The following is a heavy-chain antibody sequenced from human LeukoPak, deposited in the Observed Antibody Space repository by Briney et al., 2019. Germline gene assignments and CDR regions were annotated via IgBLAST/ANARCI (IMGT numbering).Heavy chain of an antibody. CDR3: ARDCSSTSCALFDY. D-gene: IGHD2-2*01. CDR2: ISAYNGNT. Sequence: GASVKVSCKVSGYTLTELSMHWVRQAPGQGLEWMGWISAYNGNTNYAQKLQGRVTMTTDTSTSTAYMELRSLRSDDTAVYYCARDCSSTSCALFDYWGQGTLVTVSS. J-gene: IGHJ4*02. CDR1: GYTLTELS. V-gene: IGHV1-18*01.